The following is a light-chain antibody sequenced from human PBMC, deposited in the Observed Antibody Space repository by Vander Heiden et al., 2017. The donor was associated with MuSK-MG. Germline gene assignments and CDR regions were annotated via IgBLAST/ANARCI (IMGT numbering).Light chain of an antibody. J-gene: IGKJ2*01. CDR2: AAS. V-gene: IGKV1-33*01. CDR1: QDIRYY. CDR3: QQEDNLYLMYT. Sequence: DIQMTQSPSSLSASVGDRVTITCQASQDIRYYLNWYQQKPGKAPKLLIYAASNLEKGVKSRFSGSGDGTDVTFTITSRQPEDIATYYCQQEDNLYLMYTFGQGTKLEIK.